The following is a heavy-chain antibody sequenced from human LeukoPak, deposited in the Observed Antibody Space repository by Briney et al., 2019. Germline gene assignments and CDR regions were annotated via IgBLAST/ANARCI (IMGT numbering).Heavy chain of an antibody. CDR1: GFTFSSYA. D-gene: IGHD3-10*01. CDR3: AKDWFGENYYYYGMDV. Sequence: PGGSLRLSCAASGFTFSSYAMSWVRQAPGKGLEWVSAISGSGGSTYYVDSVKGRFTISRDNSKNTLYLQMNSLRAEDTAVYYCAKDWFGENYYYYGMDVWGQGTTVTVSS. CDR2: ISGSGGST. J-gene: IGHJ6*02. V-gene: IGHV3-23*01.